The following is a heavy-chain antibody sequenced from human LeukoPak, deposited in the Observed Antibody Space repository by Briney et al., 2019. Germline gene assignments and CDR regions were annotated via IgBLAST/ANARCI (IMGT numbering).Heavy chain of an antibody. D-gene: IGHD5-12*01. CDR1: GGSFSSYY. CDR3: ARHSRSGSGGYENAFDI. Sequence: PSETLSLTCTVSGGSFSSYYCSWIRQPPGKGLEWIGYISYSGSTNYNPSLKSRVTISVDTSKNQFSLKLSSVTAADTAIYFCARHSRSGSGGYENAFDIWGQGTMVTVSS. CDR2: ISYSGST. J-gene: IGHJ3*02. V-gene: IGHV4-59*08.